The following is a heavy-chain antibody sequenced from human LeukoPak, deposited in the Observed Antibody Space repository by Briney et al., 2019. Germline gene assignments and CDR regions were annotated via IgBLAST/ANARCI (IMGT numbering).Heavy chain of an antibody. CDR3: ARDAPDIVVVPAAILDY. V-gene: IGHV3-30*19. CDR1: GFTFSSYG. CDR2: IWYDGSNK. Sequence: GGSLRLSCAASGFTFSSYGMHWVRQAPGKGLEWVAVIWYDGSNKYYADSVKGRFTISRGNSKNTLYLQMNSLRAEDTAVYYCARDAPDIVVVPAAILDYWGQGTLVTVSS. D-gene: IGHD2-2*02. J-gene: IGHJ4*02.